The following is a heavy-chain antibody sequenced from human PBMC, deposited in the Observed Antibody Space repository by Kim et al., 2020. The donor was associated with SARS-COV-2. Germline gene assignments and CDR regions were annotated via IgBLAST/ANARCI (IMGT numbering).Heavy chain of an antibody. J-gene: IGHJ4*02. CDR2: VSYEGRKK. Sequence: GGSLRLSCVASGFNFSNYGMHWVRQAPGKGLEWVGIVSYEGRKKYYTGSVKGRFTISRDNSKNTLYLQMNSLRAEDTARYFCVKEAAFTTVVVDYYFDYFGQGTLLSVSS. V-gene: IGHV3-30*18. D-gene: IGHD2-15*01. CDR3: VKEAAFTTVVVDYYFDY. CDR1: GFNFSNYG.